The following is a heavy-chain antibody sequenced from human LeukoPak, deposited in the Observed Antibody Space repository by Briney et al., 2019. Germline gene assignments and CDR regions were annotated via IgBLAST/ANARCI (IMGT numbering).Heavy chain of an antibody. D-gene: IGHD2-15*01. CDR1: GGSISSNSFY. J-gene: IGHJ4*02. CDR2: IYYSGST. V-gene: IGHV4-39*07. Sequence: PSETLSLTCTVSGGSISSNSFYWGWIRQPPGKGLEWIGSIYYSGSTYYNPSLKSRVSISVDTSKNQFSLKLSSVTAADTAVYYCARLGGNLDYWGQGTLVTVSS. CDR3: ARLGGNLDY.